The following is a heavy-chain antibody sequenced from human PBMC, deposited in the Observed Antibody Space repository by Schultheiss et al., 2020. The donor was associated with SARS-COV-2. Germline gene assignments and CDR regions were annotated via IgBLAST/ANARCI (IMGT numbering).Heavy chain of an antibody. D-gene: IGHD3-3*01. CDR3: ASEGLRFLENDY. CDR2: IYYSGST. V-gene: IGHV4-39*07. J-gene: IGHJ4*02. Sequence: SETLSLTCTVSGVSISTSSYNWGWIRQPPGKGLEWIGSIYYSGSTYYNPSLKSRVTISVDTSRNQFSLKLSSVTAADTAVYYCASEGLRFLENDYWGQGTLVTVSS. CDR1: GVSISTSSYN.